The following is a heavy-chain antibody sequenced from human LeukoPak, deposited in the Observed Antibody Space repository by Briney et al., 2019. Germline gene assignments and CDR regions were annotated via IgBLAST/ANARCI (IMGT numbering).Heavy chain of an antibody. V-gene: IGHV3-13*05. D-gene: IGHD6-19*01. CDR2: IGTAGDP. J-gene: IGHJ6*04. CDR3: ARGSLSSGWFYYYGMAV. Sequence: GGSLRLSGAASGFTFSSYDMHWVRQATGKGLEWVSAIGTAGDPYYPGSVKGRFTISRENAKNSLYLQMNSLRAGDTAVYYCARGSLSSGWFYYYGMAVWGKGTTVTVSS. CDR1: GFTFSSYD.